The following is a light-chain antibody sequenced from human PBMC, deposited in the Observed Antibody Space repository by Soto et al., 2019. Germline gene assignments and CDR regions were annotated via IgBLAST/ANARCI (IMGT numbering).Light chain of an antibody. CDR2: GAS. CDR3: QQYGTSPLT. J-gene: IGKJ4*01. V-gene: IGKV3-20*01. CDR1: QSVNNDY. Sequence: ETVLTQSPGTLSLSPGERATLSCRATQSVNNDYLAWYQQRPGLAPRLLIFGASGRATGIPVRFSGSGSGTDFTLTISRLEPEDFAIYYCQQYGTSPLTFGGGTKVEIK.